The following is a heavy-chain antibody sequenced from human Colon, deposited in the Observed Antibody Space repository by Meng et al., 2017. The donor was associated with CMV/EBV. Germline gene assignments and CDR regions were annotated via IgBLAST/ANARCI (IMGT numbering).Heavy chain of an antibody. D-gene: IGHD5-24*01. V-gene: IGHV4-59*01. J-gene: IGHJ4*02. CDR3: ARGELSFRG. CDR1: GGSISSYY. Sequence: LRLSCTVSGGSISSYYWSWIRQSPGKGLEWIASMYYRGTSNYNPSLKSRVTISADTSKNHFSLNLTSVTAADTAVYYCARGELSFRGWGQGTLVTVSS. CDR2: MYYRGTS.